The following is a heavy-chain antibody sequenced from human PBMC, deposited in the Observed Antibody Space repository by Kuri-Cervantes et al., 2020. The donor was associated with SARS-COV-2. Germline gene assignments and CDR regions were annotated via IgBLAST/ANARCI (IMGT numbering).Heavy chain of an antibody. J-gene: IGHJ5*02. D-gene: IGHD3-3*01. CDR1: GYSISSSYY. Sequence: SETLSLTCAVSGYSISSSYYWGWIRQPPGKGLEWIGSIYYSGSTYYNPSLKSRVTISVDTSKNQFSLKLSSVTAADTAVYYCAKNRRFTIFGVVILDWFDPWGQGTLVTVSS. CDR3: AKNRRFTIFGVVILDWFDP. V-gene: IGHV4-38-2*01. CDR2: IYYSGST.